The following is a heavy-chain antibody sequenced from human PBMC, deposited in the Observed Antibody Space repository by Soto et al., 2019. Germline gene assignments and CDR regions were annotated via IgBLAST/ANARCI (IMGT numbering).Heavy chain of an antibody. CDR1: GYSIRSGSY. CDR3: ARVHVMVVAGSTFDY. D-gene: IGHD6-19*01. J-gene: IGHJ4*01. V-gene: IGHV4-38-2*02. Sequence: SETLSLTCSVSGYSIRSGSYWGWIRQPPGKGPEWIASIYHGGTTFYNPSLKSRITISVDTSNNQFSLKLRSVTAADTAVYYCARVHVMVVAGSTFDYWGHGTLVTVS. CDR2: IYHGGTT.